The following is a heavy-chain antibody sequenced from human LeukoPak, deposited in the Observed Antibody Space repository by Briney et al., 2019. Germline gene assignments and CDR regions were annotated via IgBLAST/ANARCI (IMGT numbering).Heavy chain of an antibody. CDR3: ARDLYSSGWFYYYYVMDV. CDR1: GFTFSSYA. V-gene: IGHV3-30*04. D-gene: IGHD6-19*01. J-gene: IGHJ6*02. CDR2: ISYDGSNK. Sequence: GGSLRLSCAASGFTFSSYAMHWVRQAPGKGLEWVAVISYDGSNKYYADSVKGRFTISRDNSKNTLYLQMNSLRAEDTAVYYCARDLYSSGWFYYYYVMDVWGQGTTVTVSS.